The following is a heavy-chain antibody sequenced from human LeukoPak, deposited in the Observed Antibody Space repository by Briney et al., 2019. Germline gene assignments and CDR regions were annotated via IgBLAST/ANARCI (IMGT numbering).Heavy chain of an antibody. J-gene: IGHJ4*02. CDR1: GFTFSSYW. D-gene: IGHD5-12*01. V-gene: IGHV3-7*01. Sequence: GGSLRLSCAASGFTFSSYWMSWVRQAPGKGLEWVANIKQDGSEKYYVDSVKGRFTVSRDNAKNSLYLQMNNLRAEDTAVYYCARPRWLQFGPHDCWGQGTLVTVSS. CDR3: ARPRWLQFGPHDC. CDR2: IKQDGSEK.